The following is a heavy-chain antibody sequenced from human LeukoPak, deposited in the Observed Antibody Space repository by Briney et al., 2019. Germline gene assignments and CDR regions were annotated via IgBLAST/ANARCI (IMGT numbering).Heavy chain of an antibody. CDR3: ARGAYGDCGFDP. CDR2: INPNNGGT. CDR1: GYTFTGYY. V-gene: IGHV1-2*02. Sequence: GASVKVSCKSSGYTFTGYYIHWVRQTPGQGLEWMGWINPNNGGTKYAQKFQGRLTMTRDTSISTAYMELSRLKSDDTAFYYCARGAYGDCGFDPWGQGTLVTVSS. J-gene: IGHJ5*02. D-gene: IGHD4-17*01.